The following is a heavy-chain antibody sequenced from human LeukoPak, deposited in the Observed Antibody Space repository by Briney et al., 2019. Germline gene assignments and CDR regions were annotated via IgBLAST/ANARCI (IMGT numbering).Heavy chain of an antibody. CDR3: ATVDTAMVNYFDY. CDR1: GYSFTSYW. J-gene: IGHJ4*02. CDR2: IYPGDSDT. Sequence: GESLKISCKGSGYSFTSYWIGWVRQMPGKGLEWMGIIYPGDSDTRYSPSFQGQVTISADKSISTAYLQWSSLKASDTAMYYYATVDTAMVNYFDYWGQGTLVTVSS. D-gene: IGHD5-18*01. V-gene: IGHV5-51*01.